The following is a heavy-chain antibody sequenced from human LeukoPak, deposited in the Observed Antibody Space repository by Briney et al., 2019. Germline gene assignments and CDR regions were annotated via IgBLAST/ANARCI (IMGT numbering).Heavy chain of an antibody. J-gene: IGHJ4*01. Sequence: GASVKVSCKASGGIFNSYAISWVRQAPGQGLEWMGAIIPKSATTNYAQRFQGRATFTADEGTTTAYMELGGLTSGDTAIYFCATAPLGSCTHGVCYTNDFWGQGTLITVSS. CDR3: ATAPLGSCTHGVCYTNDF. V-gene: IGHV1-69*13. CDR1: GGIFNSYA. D-gene: IGHD2-8*01. CDR2: IIPKSATT.